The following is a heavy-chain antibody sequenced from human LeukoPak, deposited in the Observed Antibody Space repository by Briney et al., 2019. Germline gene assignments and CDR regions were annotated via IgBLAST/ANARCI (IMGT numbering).Heavy chain of an antibody. V-gene: IGHV1-18*01. CDR3: ARNHVDYGSNQLDY. J-gene: IGHJ4*02. Sequence: ASVKVSCKASGYTFTSHGISWVRQAPGQGLGWMGWISAYNGNTNYAQKLQGRVTMTTDTSTSTAYMELRSLRSDDTAVYYCARNHVDYGSNQLDYWGQGTLVTVSS. D-gene: IGHD4-23*01. CDR1: GYTFTSHG. CDR2: ISAYNGNT.